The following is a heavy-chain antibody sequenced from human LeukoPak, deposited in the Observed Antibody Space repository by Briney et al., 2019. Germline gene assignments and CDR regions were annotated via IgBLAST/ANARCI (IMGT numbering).Heavy chain of an antibody. D-gene: IGHD3-10*01. Sequence: GGSLRLSCAASGLIFSNYAMTWARLTPGKGLEWVSAISGSGGTTYYADSVKGRFTISRDSSTNTLYLQLSSLRAEDTAIYYCARGGSVFAYFFDYWGQGTLVTVSS. CDR2: ISGSGGTT. J-gene: IGHJ4*02. CDR1: GLIFSNYA. CDR3: ARGGSVFAYFFDY. V-gene: IGHV3-23*01.